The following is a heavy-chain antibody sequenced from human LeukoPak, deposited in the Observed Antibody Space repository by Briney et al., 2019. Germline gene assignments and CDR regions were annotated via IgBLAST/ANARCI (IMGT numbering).Heavy chain of an antibody. CDR1: DGSISSYY. CDR2: FYTSGST. J-gene: IGHJ4*02. Sequence: PETLSLTCTVSDGSISSYYWSWIRQPAGKGLEWIGHFYTSGSTNYNPSLRSRVSMSVDTSKNQFSLKLSSVTAADTAVYYCARAPRWYYFDYWGQGTLVTVSS. D-gene: IGHD2-15*01. V-gene: IGHV4-4*07. CDR3: ARAPRWYYFDY.